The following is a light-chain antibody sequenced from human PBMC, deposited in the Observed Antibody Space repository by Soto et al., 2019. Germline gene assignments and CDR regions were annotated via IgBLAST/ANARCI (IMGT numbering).Light chain of an antibody. Sequence: EIVLTQSPGTLSLSPGERATLSCRASQSVSSNYLAWYQQKPGQAPRLLIYGASSRATGIPDRFSGSESGTDFTLTISRLEPEDFAVYYCQHYGSSRTFGQGTKVET. J-gene: IGKJ1*01. CDR1: QSVSSNY. V-gene: IGKV3-20*01. CDR3: QHYGSSRT. CDR2: GAS.